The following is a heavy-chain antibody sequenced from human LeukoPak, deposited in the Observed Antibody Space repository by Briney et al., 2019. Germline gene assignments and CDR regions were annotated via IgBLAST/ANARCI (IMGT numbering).Heavy chain of an antibody. J-gene: IGHJ4*02. V-gene: IGHV4-4*07. CDR2: SYTSGSP. D-gene: IGHD3-16*01. CDR1: GGSISSYY. Sequence: PSETLSLTCTVSGGSISSYYWSWIRQPAGKGLEWIGRSYTSGSPNYNPSLKGRVTMSVDTSKNQFSLKLSSVTAADTAVYYCARNGGSGFQLDNWGQGTLVTVSS. CDR3: ARNGGSGFQLDN.